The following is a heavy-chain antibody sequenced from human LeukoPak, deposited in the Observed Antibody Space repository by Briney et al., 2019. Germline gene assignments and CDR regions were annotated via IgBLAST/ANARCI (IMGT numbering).Heavy chain of an antibody. CDR3: AKEGCTNGVCQGGRPKLSYDY. D-gene: IGHD2-8*01. Sequence: PGGSLRLSCAASGFTFSSYSMNWVRQAPGKGLEWVSSISSSSSYIYYADSVKGRFTISRDNSKNTLYLQMNSLRAEDTAVYYCAKEGCTNGVCQGGRPKLSYDYWGQGTLVTVSS. CDR2: ISSSSSYI. J-gene: IGHJ4*02. CDR1: GFTFSSYS. V-gene: IGHV3-21*01.